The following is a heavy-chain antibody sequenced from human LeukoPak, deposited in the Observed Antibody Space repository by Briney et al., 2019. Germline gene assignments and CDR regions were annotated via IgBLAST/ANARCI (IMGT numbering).Heavy chain of an antibody. D-gene: IGHD3-22*01. CDR1: GFTFSSYG. V-gene: IGHV3-23*01. CDR2: ISGSGGST. J-gene: IGHJ4*02. Sequence: PGGSLRLSCAASGFTFSSYGMSWVRQAPGKGLEWVSAISGSGGSTYYADSVKGRFTISRDNSKNTLYLQMNSLRAEDTAVYYCATKKYYYDSSGYYSTFDYWGQGTLVTVSS. CDR3: ATKKYYYDSSGYYSTFDY.